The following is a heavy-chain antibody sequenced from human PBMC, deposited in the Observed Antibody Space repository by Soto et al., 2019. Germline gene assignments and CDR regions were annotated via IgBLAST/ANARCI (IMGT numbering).Heavy chain of an antibody. CDR1: GGSFSAYG. D-gene: IGHD1-26*01. Sequence: HVQLMQSGAEVKKPGSSVRVSCKASGGSFSAYGFCWIRQAPGQGLEWVGGTIPMSGKTHYAQKFQDRVTITADKSTTTISLNMSRLRSEDTAIYYCALSPGGYVSWVAPWGQGTLVIVSS. V-gene: IGHV1-69*06. CDR3: ALSPGGYVSWVAP. CDR2: TIPMSGKT. J-gene: IGHJ5*02.